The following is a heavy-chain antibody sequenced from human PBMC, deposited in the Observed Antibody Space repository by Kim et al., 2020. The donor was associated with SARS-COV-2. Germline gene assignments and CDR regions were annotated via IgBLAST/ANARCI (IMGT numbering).Heavy chain of an antibody. CDR1: GFTVSSNY. J-gene: IGHJ4*02. Sequence: GGSLRLSCAASGFTVSSNYMSWVRQAPGKGLEWVSVIYSGGSTYYADSVKGRFTISRDNSKNTLYLQMNSLRADDTAVYYCARGYGSGWGAPAFDYWGQGTLVTVSS. V-gene: IGHV3-53*01. CDR2: IYSGGST. D-gene: IGHD6-19*01. CDR3: ARGYGSGWGAPAFDY.